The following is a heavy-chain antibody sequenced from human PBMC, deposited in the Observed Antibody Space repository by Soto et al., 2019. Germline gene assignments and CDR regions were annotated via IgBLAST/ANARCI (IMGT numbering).Heavy chain of an antibody. CDR3: ARAPRPSILVWPINYYYYYGMDV. D-gene: IGHD3-3*01. Sequence: ASVKVSCKASGYTFTSYGISWVRQAPGQGLEWMGWISAYNGNTNYAQKLQGRVTMTTDTSTSTAYMELRSLRSDDTAVYYCARAPRPSILVWPINYYYYYGMDVWGQGTTVTVSS. CDR2: ISAYNGNT. V-gene: IGHV1-18*01. CDR1: GYTFTSYG. J-gene: IGHJ6*02.